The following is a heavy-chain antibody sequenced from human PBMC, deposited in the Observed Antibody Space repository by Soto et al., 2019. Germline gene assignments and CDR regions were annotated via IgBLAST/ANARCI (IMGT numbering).Heavy chain of an antibody. Sequence: SETLSVTCAVYGGSFSGYYWTWIRQPPGTGLEWIGEINHSGSTNYNPSLKSRVTISVDTSKNQFSLKLNSVTAADTAVYYCARVNGGNSRHFDYWGQGTLVTVSS. V-gene: IGHV4-34*01. J-gene: IGHJ4*02. CDR3: ARVNGGNSRHFDY. CDR1: GGSFSGYY. D-gene: IGHD2-21*02. CDR2: INHSGST.